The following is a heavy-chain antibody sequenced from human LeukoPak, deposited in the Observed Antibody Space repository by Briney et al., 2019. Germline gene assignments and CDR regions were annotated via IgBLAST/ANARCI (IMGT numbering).Heavy chain of an antibody. D-gene: IGHD6-19*01. CDR1: GYTFTSYG. CDR3: ARDSSAVAGNAFDI. Sequence: ASVKVPCKASGYTFTSYGISWVRQAPGQGLEWMGWISAYNGNTNYAQKLQGRVTMTTDTSTSTAYMELRSLRSDDTAVYYCARDSSAVAGNAFDIWGQGTMVTVSS. CDR2: ISAYNGNT. V-gene: IGHV1-18*01. J-gene: IGHJ3*02.